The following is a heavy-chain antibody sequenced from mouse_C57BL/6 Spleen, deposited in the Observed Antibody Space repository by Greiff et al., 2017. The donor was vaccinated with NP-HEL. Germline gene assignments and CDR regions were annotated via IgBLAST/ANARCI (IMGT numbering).Heavy chain of an antibody. CDR3: TTVSSDRGFAY. V-gene: IGHV14-4*01. CDR1: GFNIKDDY. J-gene: IGHJ3*01. CDR2: IDPENGDT. Sequence: EVQLQQSGAELVRPGASVKLSCTASGFNIKDDYMHWVKQRPEQGLEWIGWIDPENGDTEYASKFQGKATITADTSSNTAYLQLSSLTSEDTAVYYCTTVSSDRGFAYWGQGTLVTVSA. D-gene: IGHD2-14*01.